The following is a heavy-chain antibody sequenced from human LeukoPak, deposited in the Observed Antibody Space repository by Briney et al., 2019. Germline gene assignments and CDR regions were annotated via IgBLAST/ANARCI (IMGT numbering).Heavy chain of an antibody. J-gene: IGHJ4*02. D-gene: IGHD5-18*01. CDR1: GYTFTGYY. CDR2: INPNSGGT. V-gene: IGHV1-2*04. CDR3: ASSGGYSYGYFDY. Sequence: ASVKVSCKASGYTFTGYYMHWVRQAPGQGLEWMGWINPNSGGTNYAQKFQGWVTMTRDTSISTAYMELSRLRSEDTAVYYCASSGGYSYGYFDYWGQGTLVTVSS.